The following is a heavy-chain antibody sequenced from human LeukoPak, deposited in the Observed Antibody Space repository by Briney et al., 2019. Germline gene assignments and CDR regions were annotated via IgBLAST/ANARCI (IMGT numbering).Heavy chain of an antibody. D-gene: IGHD4-17*01. CDR2: INSDGSST. CDR3: ARDGVTTNYGMDV. J-gene: IGHJ6*02. Sequence: GGSLRLSCAASGFTFSSYWMHWVRQAPGKGLVWVSRINSDGSSTSYADSVKGRFTISRDNVKNTLYLQTNSLRAEDTAVYYCARDGVTTNYGMDVWGQGTTVTVSS. CDR1: GFTFSSYW. V-gene: IGHV3-74*01.